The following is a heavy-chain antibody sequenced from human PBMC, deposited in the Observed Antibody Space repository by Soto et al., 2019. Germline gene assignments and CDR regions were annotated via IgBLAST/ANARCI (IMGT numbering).Heavy chain of an antibody. D-gene: IGHD3-22*01. CDR3: ASLPWHYDSSGYPSRWYFDL. CDR1: GGSVSSGSYY. V-gene: IGHV4-61*01. Sequence: QVQLQESGPGLVKPSETLSLTCTVSGGSVSSGSYYWSWIRQPPGKGLEWIGYIYYSGSTNYNPSLKSRVTISVDTSKNQFSLKLSSVTAADTAVYYCASLPWHYDSSGYPSRWYFDLWGSGTLVTVSS. CDR2: IYYSGST. J-gene: IGHJ2*01.